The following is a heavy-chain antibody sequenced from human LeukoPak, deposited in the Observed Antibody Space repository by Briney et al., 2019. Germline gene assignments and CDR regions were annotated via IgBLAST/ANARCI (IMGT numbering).Heavy chain of an antibody. J-gene: IGHJ6*04. D-gene: IGHD3-3*01. V-gene: IGHV4-34*01. Sequence: SETLSLTCAVYGGSFSGYYWSWIRQPPGKGLEWIGEINHSGSTNYNPSLKSRFTISVDTSKNQFSLKLSSVTAADTAVYYCARARPRITFFGGARLSYYGRDVGGKGTTVTVSS. CDR3: ARARPRITFFGGARLSYYGRDV. CDR2: INHSGST. CDR1: GGSFSGYY.